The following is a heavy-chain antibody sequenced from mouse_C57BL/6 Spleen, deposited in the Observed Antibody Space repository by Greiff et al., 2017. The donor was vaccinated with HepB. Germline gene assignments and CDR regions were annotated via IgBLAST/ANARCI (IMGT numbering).Heavy chain of an antibody. V-gene: IGHV1-64*01. CDR2: INPNSGST. CDR1: GYTFTSYW. Sequence: QVQLQQPGAELVKPGASVKLSCKASGYTFTSYWMHWVKQRPGQGLEWIGMINPNSGSTNYNEKFKSKATLTVDKSSSTTYMQLSSLTSEDSAVYYCARWGSSLDYWGQGTTLTVSS. J-gene: IGHJ2*01. CDR3: ARWGSSLDY. D-gene: IGHD1-1*01.